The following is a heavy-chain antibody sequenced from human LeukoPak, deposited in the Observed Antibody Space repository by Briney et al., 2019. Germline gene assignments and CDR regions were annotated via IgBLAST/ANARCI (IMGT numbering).Heavy chain of an antibody. V-gene: IGHV3-23*01. D-gene: IGHD3-16*02. CDR1: GFTFSSYA. Sequence: GGSLRLSCAASGFTFSSYAMSGVRQAPGKGLEGVSAISGSGGSTYYADSVKGRFNSSRDNSKSTLYLQMNRLRAEDTAVYYCANYYVWGSYRSYYFDYWGQGTLVTVSS. CDR3: ANYYVWGSYRSYYFDY. CDR2: ISGSGGST. J-gene: IGHJ4*02.